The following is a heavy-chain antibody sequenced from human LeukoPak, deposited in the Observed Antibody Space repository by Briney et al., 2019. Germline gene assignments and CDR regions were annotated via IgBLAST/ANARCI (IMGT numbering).Heavy chain of an antibody. CDR2: INHSGST. V-gene: IGHV4-34*01. J-gene: IGHJ6*02. CDR1: GGSFSGYY. Sequence: PSETLSLTCVVYGGSFSGYYWSWIRQPPGKGLEWIGEINHSGSTNYNPSLKSRVTISVDTSKNQFSLKLSSVTAADTAVYYCARDAGHQLSRRNYYAMDVWGQGTTVTVSS. CDR3: ARDAGHQLSRRNYYAMDV. D-gene: IGHD1-1*01.